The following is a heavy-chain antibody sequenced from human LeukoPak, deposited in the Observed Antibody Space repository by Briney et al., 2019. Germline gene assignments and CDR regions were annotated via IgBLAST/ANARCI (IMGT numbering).Heavy chain of an antibody. CDR1: GGTFSSYA. Sequence: SVKVSCKASGGTFSSYAISWVRQAPGQRLEWMGGIIPIFGTANYAQKFQGRVTITADESTSTAYMELSSLRSEDTAVYYCAGGTTNTKGAFDMWGQGTMVTVSS. CDR2: IIPIFGTA. V-gene: IGHV1-69*13. D-gene: IGHD2-8*01. CDR3: AGGTTNTKGAFDM. J-gene: IGHJ3*02.